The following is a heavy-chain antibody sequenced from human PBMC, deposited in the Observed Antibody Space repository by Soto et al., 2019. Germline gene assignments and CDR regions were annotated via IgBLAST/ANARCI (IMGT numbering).Heavy chain of an antibody. CDR1: GYSFIIYA. Sequence: QVQLVQSGAEVKKPGASVKVSCKASGYSFIIYAIHWVRQAPGQRLEWMGWINAANGNAKYSQRFQDRVAITRDTSASTAYMELSSLRFEDTAVYYCARGGRYSTNWFDPWGQGTLVTVSS. CDR2: INAANGNA. V-gene: IGHV1-3*01. J-gene: IGHJ5*02. D-gene: IGHD3-9*01. CDR3: ARGGRYSTNWFDP.